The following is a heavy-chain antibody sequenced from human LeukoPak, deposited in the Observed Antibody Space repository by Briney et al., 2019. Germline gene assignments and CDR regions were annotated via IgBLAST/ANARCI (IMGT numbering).Heavy chain of an antibody. CDR3: ARSGRGTYYYFDL. CDR1: SYTFTRYG. J-gene: IGHJ4*02. CDR2: ISGSNGNT. D-gene: IGHD1-26*01. V-gene: IGHV1-18*01. Sequence: AXVKVSCKASSYTFTRYGISWVRQAPGQGLEWMGWISGSNGNTNYAQKFQDRVSMTADTSTSTAYMELRSLRSDDTAVYYCARSGRGTYYYFDLWGQGTLVTVSS.